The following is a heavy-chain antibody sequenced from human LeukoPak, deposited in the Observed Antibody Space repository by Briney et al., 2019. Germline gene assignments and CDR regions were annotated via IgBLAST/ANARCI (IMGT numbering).Heavy chain of an antibody. CDR1: GSSISSSSYY. CDR2: IYYSGST. Sequence: PSETLSLTCTVSGSSISSSSYYWGWIRQPPGKGLEWIGSIYYSGSTYYNPSLKSRVTISVDTSKNQFSLKLISVTAADTAVYYCARYYYYDTSGYYPRSFFDYWGQGTLVTVSS. J-gene: IGHJ4*02. CDR3: ARYYYYDTSGYYPRSFFDY. V-gene: IGHV4-39*01. D-gene: IGHD3-22*01.